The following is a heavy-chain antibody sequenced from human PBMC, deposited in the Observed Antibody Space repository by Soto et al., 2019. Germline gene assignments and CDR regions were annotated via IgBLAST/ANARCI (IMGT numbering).Heavy chain of an antibody. J-gene: IGHJ6*02. CDR1: GFTFSSYA. Sequence: PGGSLRLSCAASGFTFSSYAMSWVRQAPGEGLEWVSAISGSGGSTYYADSVKGRFTISRDNSKNTLYLQMNSLRAEDTAVYYCAKVHTPGGEPLCMDVWGQGTTVTVSS. D-gene: IGHD1-26*01. CDR2: ISGSGGST. V-gene: IGHV3-23*01. CDR3: AKVHTPGGEPLCMDV.